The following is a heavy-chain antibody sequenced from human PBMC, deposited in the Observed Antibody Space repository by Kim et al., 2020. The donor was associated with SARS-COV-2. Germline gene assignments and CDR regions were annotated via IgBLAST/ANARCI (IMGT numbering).Heavy chain of an antibody. CDR3: ARVFRLYYYGSGSSMDV. D-gene: IGHD3-10*01. V-gene: IGHV4-34*01. Sequence: LKSRVTISVDTSKNQFSLKLSSVTAADTAVYYCARVFRLYYYGSGSSMDVWGQGTTVTVSS. J-gene: IGHJ6*02.